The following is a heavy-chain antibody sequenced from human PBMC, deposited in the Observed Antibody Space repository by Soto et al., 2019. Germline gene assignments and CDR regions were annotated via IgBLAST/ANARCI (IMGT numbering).Heavy chain of an antibody. Sequence: GGSLRLSCAASRFTFSRYAMSWVRQAPGQGLEWVATIKFDASEKKYVDSVKARFTMSRDNAKNSLYLQMDSLRAEDTAVYYCARDSGSNVLPSYWGQGTLVTVSS. J-gene: IGHJ4*02. CDR3: ARDSGSNVLPSY. D-gene: IGHD2-2*01. V-gene: IGHV3-7*01. CDR2: IKFDASEK. CDR1: RFTFSRYA.